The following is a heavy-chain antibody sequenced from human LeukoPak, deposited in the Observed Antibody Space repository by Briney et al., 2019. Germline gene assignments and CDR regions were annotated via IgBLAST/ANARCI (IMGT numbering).Heavy chain of an antibody. CDR3: ATVPVLFYDSSGYFPHY. Sequence: EASVKVSCKVSRYTLTELSIHWVRQAPGKGLEWMGGFDPEYCETLYAQKFQGRVTMTEDTSTDTAYMELSSLRSEDTAVYYCATVPVLFYDSSGYFPHYWGQGTLVTVSS. D-gene: IGHD3-22*01. J-gene: IGHJ4*02. CDR1: RYTLTELS. CDR2: FDPEYCET. V-gene: IGHV1-24*01.